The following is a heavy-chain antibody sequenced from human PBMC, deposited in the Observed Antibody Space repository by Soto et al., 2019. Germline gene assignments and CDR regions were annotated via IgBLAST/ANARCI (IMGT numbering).Heavy chain of an antibody. CDR3: ARLYMVRGVMDWFDP. V-gene: IGHV4-4*02. CDR2: IYHRGST. J-gene: IGHJ5*02. CDR1: GGSISSSNW. Sequence: SDTLSLTCAVSGGSISSSNWWSWVRQPPGKGLEWIGEIYHRGSTNYNPYLKSRVTISVDKSKNQFSLKLSSVTAADTAVYYCARLYMVRGVMDWFDPWGQGTLVTVS. D-gene: IGHD3-10*01.